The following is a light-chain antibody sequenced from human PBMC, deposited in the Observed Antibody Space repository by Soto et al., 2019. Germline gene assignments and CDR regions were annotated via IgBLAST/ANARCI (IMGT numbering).Light chain of an antibody. J-gene: IGKJ1*01. CDR1: QSVSSSH. Sequence: EIVLTQSPGTLSLSPGERATLSCRGSQSVSSSHLAWYQQKPGQAPRLLIYGASSRATGIPDRFSGSGSGTVFTLTISRLEPEDFAVYYCQHYGSSPWTFGQGTKVEIK. V-gene: IGKV3-20*01. CDR3: QHYGSSPWT. CDR2: GAS.